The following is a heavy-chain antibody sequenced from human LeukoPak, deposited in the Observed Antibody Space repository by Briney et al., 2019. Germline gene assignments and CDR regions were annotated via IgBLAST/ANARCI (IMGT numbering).Heavy chain of an antibody. J-gene: IGHJ4*02. CDR2: ISSSGSTI. V-gene: IGHV3-11*01. D-gene: IGHD3-22*01. CDR3: ARVGTVVVVIRYYFDY. Sequence: GGSLRLSCAASGFTFSDYYMSWIRQAPGKGLEWVSYISSSGSTIYYADSVKGRFTISRDNAKNSLYLQMNSLRAEDTAVYYCARVGTVVVVIRYYFDYRGQGTLVTVSS. CDR1: GFTFSDYY.